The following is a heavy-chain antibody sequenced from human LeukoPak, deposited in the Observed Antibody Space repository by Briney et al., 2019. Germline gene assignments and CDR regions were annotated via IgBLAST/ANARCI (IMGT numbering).Heavy chain of an antibody. J-gene: IGHJ6*03. V-gene: IGHV1-2*02. CDR1: GYTFTGYY. Sequence: ASVKVSLKASGYTFTGYYMHWVRQAPGQGLEWMGWINPNSGGTNYAQKFQGRVTMTRDTSISTAYMELSRLRSDDTAVYYCASVSSGSDYYYYYMDVWGKGTTVTVSS. D-gene: IGHD3-3*01. CDR2: INPNSGGT. CDR3: ASVSSGSDYYYYYMDV.